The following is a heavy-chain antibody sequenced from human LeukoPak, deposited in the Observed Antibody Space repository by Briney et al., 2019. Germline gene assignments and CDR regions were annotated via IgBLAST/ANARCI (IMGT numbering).Heavy chain of an antibody. J-gene: IGHJ4*02. CDR2: IWPSDSDT. V-gene: IGHV5-51*01. CDR1: GYTFTNYW. Sequence: GESLKISCKGSGYTFTNYWIGWVRQMPGKGLEWMGIIWPSDSDTGYSPSFQGQVTISADKSISTAYLQWSSLKASGTAIYFCARRISGYYIDYWGQGTLVSVSS. CDR3: ARRISGYYIDY. D-gene: IGHD1-26*01.